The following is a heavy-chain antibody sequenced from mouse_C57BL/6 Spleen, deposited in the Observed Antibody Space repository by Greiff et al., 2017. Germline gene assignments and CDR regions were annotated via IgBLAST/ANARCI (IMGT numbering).Heavy chain of an antibody. CDR2: IRLKSDNYAK. CDR3: TLTGTYFDY. V-gene: IGHV6-3*01. D-gene: IGHD4-1*01. CDR1: GFTFSNYW. Sequence: EVKVEESGGGLVQPGGSMKLSCVASGFTFSNYWMNWVRQSPEKGLEWVAQIRLKSDNYAKHCAESVKGMLPISRDDSKSSVYLQMNNLRSEDTGIYYCTLTGTYFDYWGQGTTLTVSS. J-gene: IGHJ2*01.